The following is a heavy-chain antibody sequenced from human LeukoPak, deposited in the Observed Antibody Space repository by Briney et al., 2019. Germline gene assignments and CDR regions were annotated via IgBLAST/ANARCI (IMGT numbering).Heavy chain of an antibody. CDR1: GFTFSDYY. CDR3: TTVGYDFWSGYYTADY. CDR2: ISSSGSTI. J-gene: IGHJ4*02. Sequence: PGGSLRLSCAASGFTFSDYYMSWIRQAPGKGLEWVSYISSSGSTIYYADSVKGRFTISRDNAKNSLYLQMNSLKTEDTAVYYCTTVGYDFWSGYYTADYWGQGTLVTVSS. V-gene: IGHV3-11*01. D-gene: IGHD3-3*01.